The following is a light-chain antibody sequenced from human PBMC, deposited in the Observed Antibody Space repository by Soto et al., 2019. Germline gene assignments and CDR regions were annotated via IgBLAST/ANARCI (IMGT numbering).Light chain of an antibody. CDR2: GAS. CDR3: QQYGRSPFT. Sequence: EIVLTQSPGTLSLSPGERATLSCRASQSVSSSYLAWYQQKSGQAPRLLIYGASTRATGIPDRFSGSGSGTDFTLTISRLEPEDFAVYYCQQYGRSPFTFGPGTKVEIK. V-gene: IGKV3-20*01. J-gene: IGKJ3*01. CDR1: QSVSSSY.